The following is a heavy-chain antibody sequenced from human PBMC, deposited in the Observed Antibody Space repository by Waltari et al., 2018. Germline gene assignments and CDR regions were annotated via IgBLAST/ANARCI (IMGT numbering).Heavy chain of an antibody. CDR2: IYSGGST. J-gene: IGHJ4*02. D-gene: IGHD6-13*01. CDR1: GFTVSSNY. Sequence: VQLVESGGGLIQPGGSLRLSCAASGFTVSSNYMSWVRQAPGKGLEWVAVIYSGGSTYSADSVKGRFTISRDNSKNTLYLQMNSLRAEDTAVYYCARGPAIAAAGTSDYWGQGTLVTVSS. CDR3: ARGPAIAAAGTSDY. V-gene: IGHV3-53*01.